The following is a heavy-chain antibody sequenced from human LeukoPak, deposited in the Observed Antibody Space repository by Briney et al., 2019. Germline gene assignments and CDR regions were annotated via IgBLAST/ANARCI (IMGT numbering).Heavy chain of an antibody. CDR2: IRFDGSNK. CDR3: ARVQGSWVSGDSGN. Sequence: PGGSLRLSCAASGFTFSSYGMHWVRQAPGKGLEWVAFIRFDGSNKYYADSVKGRFTISRDNAKNSLYLQMNSLRAEDTAVYYCARVQGSWVSGDSGNWGQGTLVTVSS. J-gene: IGHJ4*02. D-gene: IGHD3-10*02. V-gene: IGHV3-30*02. CDR1: GFTFSSYG.